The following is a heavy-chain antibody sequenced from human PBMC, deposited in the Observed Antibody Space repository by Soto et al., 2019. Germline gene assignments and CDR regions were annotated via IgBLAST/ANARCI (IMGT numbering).Heavy chain of an antibody. D-gene: IGHD2-2*01. CDR1: GGTFSRYT. V-gene: IGHV1-69*08. CDR3: ARDPPYCSSTSGYQVLNWFAR. J-gene: IGHJ5*02. Sequence: QVQLVQSGAEVKKPGSSVKVSCKASGGTFSRYTTSWVRQATGQGLEWVGRIIPILGIANYAQKFQVRVMITADKSTSTDYMELSSLRSEDTAVYYCARDPPYCSSTSGYQVLNWFARCGQVTLVTV. CDR2: IIPILGIA.